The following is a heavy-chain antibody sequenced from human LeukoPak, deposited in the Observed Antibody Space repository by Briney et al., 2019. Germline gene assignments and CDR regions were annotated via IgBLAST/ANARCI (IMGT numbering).Heavy chain of an antibody. V-gene: IGHV3-7*04. CDR3: ARGNWYAFDY. J-gene: IGHJ4*02. CDR2: IKEDGSEK. D-gene: IGHD1-1*01. CDR1: GFSFSRYW. Sequence: GGSLRLSCAASGFSFSRYWINWVRQAPEKGLEWVANIKEDGSEKNYVDSVKGRFSISRDNTNNTVPLQMSSLRDEDTAIHYCARGNWYAFDYWGQGIQVSVSS.